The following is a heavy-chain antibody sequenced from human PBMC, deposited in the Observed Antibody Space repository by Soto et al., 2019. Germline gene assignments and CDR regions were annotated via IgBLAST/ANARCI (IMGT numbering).Heavy chain of an antibody. CDR1: GFTFSSYG. CDR2: IWYDGSNK. D-gene: IGHD2-2*01. J-gene: IGHJ6*02. CDR3: ARDAVPAAAYYYGMDV. Sequence: QVQLVESGGGVVQPGRSLRLSCAAFGFTFSSYGMHWVRQAPGKGLEWVAVIWYDGSNKYYADSVKGRFTISRDNSKNTLYLQMNSLRAEDTAVYYCARDAVPAAAYYYGMDVWGQGTTVTVSS. V-gene: IGHV3-33*01.